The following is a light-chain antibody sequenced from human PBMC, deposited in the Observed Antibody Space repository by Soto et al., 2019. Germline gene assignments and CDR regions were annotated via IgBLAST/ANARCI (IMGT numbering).Light chain of an antibody. CDR2: GAS. V-gene: IGKV3-20*01. CDR1: QSVINNY. CDR3: RQYGRSLELA. J-gene: IGKJ4*01. Sequence: IVLTQSPGTLSLSPGERATLSCRASQSVINNYLAWYQEKPGRGPRLLIYGASTRATGIPDRFSGSGSGTDFTLTISSLDPEDFAVYYCRQYGRSLELAVGGGTKVEIK.